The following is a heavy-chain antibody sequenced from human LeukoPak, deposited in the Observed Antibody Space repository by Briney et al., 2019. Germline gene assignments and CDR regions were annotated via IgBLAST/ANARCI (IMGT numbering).Heavy chain of an antibody. V-gene: IGHV1-69*05. D-gene: IGHD1-26*01. CDR3: ARDPAAYSGSYYFYY. Sequence: ASVKVSCKASGGTFSSYAISWVRQAPGQGLEWMGRIIPIFGTANYAQKFQGRVTITTDESTSTAYMELSSLRSEDTAVYYCARDPAAYSGSYYFYYWGQRTLVTVSS. J-gene: IGHJ4*02. CDR2: IIPIFGTA. CDR1: GGTFSSYA.